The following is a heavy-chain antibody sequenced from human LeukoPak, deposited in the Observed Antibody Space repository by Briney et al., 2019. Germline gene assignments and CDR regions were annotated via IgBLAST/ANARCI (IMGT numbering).Heavy chain of an antibody. CDR3: ARGPTIFGVVTRGWFDP. D-gene: IGHD3-3*01. CDR2: INHSGST. Sequence: KASETLSLTCAVYGGSLSGYYWSWIRQPPGKGLEWIGEINHSGSTNYNPSLKSRVTISVDTSKNQFSLKLSSVTAADTAVYYCARGPTIFGVVTRGWFDPWGQGTLVTVSS. J-gene: IGHJ5*02. CDR1: GGSLSGYY. V-gene: IGHV4-34*01.